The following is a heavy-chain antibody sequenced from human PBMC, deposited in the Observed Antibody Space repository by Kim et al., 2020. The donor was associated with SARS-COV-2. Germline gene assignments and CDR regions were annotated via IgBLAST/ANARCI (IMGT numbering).Heavy chain of an antibody. D-gene: IGHD4-17*01. J-gene: IGHJ4*02. Sequence: SPSFQGHVTISADKSISTAYLQWSSLKASDTAMYYCARSYGDYPLVPFDYWGQGTLVTVSS. V-gene: IGHV5-10-1*01. CDR3: ARSYGDYPLVPFDY.